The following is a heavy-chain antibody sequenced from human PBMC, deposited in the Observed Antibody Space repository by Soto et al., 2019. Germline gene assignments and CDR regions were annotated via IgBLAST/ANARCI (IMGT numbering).Heavy chain of an antibody. CDR3: ARDQVPGLDAFDI. Sequence: GGSLRLSCAASGFTFSSYSRNWVRQAPGKGLEWVSSISRSAGNTYYADSVKGRFTISRDNAKNSMYLQMNSLRAEDTAVSYCARDQVPGLDAFDIWGQGTMVTVSS. V-gene: IGHV3-21*01. CDR2: ISRSAGNT. J-gene: IGHJ3*02. CDR1: GFTFSSYS.